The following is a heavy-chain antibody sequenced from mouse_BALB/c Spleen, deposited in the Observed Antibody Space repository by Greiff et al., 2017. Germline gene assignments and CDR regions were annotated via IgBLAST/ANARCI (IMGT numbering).Heavy chain of an antibody. J-gene: IGHJ1*01. CDR3: AYYGSSWYFDV. Sequence: VQLQQSGPELVKPGASVKISCKASGYTFTDYNMHWVKQSHGKSLEWIGYIYPYNGGTGYNQKFKSKATLTVDNSSSTAYMELRSLTSEDSAVYYCAYYGSSWYFDVWGAGTTVTVSS. D-gene: IGHD1-1*01. V-gene: IGHV1S29*02. CDR2: IYPYNGGT. CDR1: GYTFTDYN.